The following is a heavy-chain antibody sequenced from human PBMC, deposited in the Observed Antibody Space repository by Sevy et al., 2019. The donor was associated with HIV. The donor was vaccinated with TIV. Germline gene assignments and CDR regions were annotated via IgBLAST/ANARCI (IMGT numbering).Heavy chain of an antibody. V-gene: IGHV3-53*01. CDR2: IYSGGST. CDR3: ARVLFDVTALRLWYFDL. CDR1: GFTVSSTY. J-gene: IGHJ2*01. Sequence: GGSLRLSCAASGFTVSSTYVSWVRQTPGKRLEWVSVIYSGGSTYYADSVKGRFTISRDKSKNTVDLQMNTLRAEDTAVYFCARVLFDVTALRLWYFDLWGRGTLVTVSS. D-gene: IGHD2-21*02.